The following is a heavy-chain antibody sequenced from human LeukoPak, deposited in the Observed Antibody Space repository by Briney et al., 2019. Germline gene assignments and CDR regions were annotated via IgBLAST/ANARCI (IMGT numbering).Heavy chain of an antibody. CDR3: ARRATAGSCFDY. CDR1: GFTFSSYS. V-gene: IGHV3-21*01. CDR2: ISSSSSYI. J-gene: IGHJ4*02. Sequence: PGGSLRLSCAASGFTFSSYSMNWVRQAPGKGLEWVSSISSSSSYIYYADSVKGRFTISRDNAKNSLYLQMNSLRAEDTAVYYCARRATAGSCFDYWGQGTLVTVSS. D-gene: IGHD6-13*01.